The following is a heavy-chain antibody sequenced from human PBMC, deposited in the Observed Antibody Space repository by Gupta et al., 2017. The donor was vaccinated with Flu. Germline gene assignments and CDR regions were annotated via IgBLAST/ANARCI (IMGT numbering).Heavy chain of an antibody. D-gene: IGHD6-6*01. CDR3: ARAGLVGGPSDY. J-gene: IGHJ4*02. V-gene: IGHV3-7*01. CDR1: TFSSYW. CDR2: IKQDGSEK. Sequence: TFSSYWMSWVRQAPGKGLEWVANIKQDGSEKYYVDSVKGRFTISRDNAKNSLYLQMNSLRAEDTAVYYCARAGLVGGPSDYWGQGTLVTVSS.